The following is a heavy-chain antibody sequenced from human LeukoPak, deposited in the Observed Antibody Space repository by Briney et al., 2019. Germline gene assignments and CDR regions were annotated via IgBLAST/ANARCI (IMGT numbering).Heavy chain of an antibody. CDR3: ARESRGPGPPSMVRGVIIRRHFDY. J-gene: IGHJ4*02. V-gene: IGHV3-48*04. CDR2: ISSSSSTI. CDR1: GSTFSSYS. D-gene: IGHD3-10*01. Sequence: PGGSLRLSCAASGSTFSSYSMNWVRQAPGKGLEWVSHISSSSSTIYYADSVKGRFTISRDNAKNSLYLQMNSLRAEDTAVYYCARESRGPGPPSMVRGVIIRRHFDYWGQGTLVTVSS.